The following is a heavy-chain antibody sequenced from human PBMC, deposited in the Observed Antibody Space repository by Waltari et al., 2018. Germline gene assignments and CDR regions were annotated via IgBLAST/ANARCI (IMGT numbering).Heavy chain of an antibody. Sequence: QVQLQESGPGLVKPSETLSLTCNVSGGSISSYYWSWIRQPPGKGLEWIGYIYYSGSTNYNPSLKRRVTISVDTSKNQFSLKLSSVTAADTAVYYCARDRGYCSSTSCLRGFDPWGQGTLVTVSS. J-gene: IGHJ5*02. CDR3: ARDRGYCSSTSCLRGFDP. V-gene: IGHV4-59*01. D-gene: IGHD2-2*01. CDR1: GGSISSYY. CDR2: IYYSGST.